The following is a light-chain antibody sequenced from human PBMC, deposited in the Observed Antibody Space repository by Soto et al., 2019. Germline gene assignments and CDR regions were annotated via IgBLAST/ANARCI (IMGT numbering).Light chain of an antibody. CDR3: QQSGSSPRT. V-gene: IGKV3-20*01. J-gene: IGKJ1*01. Sequence: IALTRKAGTLCMCVEDGGLRCCRNSQSVRSSYLAWYQQKPGQAPRRLIYGASIRATGIPDRFTGSGFGTDYTLAMSGLESEHPAVYYFQQSGSSPRTFGRGTKVDIK. CDR1: QSVRSSY. CDR2: GAS.